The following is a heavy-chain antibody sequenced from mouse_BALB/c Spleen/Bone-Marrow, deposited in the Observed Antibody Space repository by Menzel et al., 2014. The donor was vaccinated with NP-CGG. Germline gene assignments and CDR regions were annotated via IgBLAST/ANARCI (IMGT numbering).Heavy chain of an antibody. D-gene: IGHD2-1*01. CDR1: GFNIKDTY. V-gene: IGHV14-3*02. J-gene: IGHJ4*01. CDR2: IDTANGNT. Sequence: VQLQQSGAELVKPGASVKLSCTASGFNIKDTYMHWVKQRPGQGLEWIGRIDTANGNTKYDPKFQGKATITADTSSNTAYLQLSSLTSEDTAVYYCARYGNGLMDYWGQGTSVTVSS. CDR3: ARYGNGLMDY.